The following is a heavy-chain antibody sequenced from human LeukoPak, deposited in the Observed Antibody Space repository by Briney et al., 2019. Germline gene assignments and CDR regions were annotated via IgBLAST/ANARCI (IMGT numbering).Heavy chain of an antibody. CDR1: GVSISSSNNF. CDR3: MRHAEEDGYNAKPIDF. V-gene: IGHV4-39*01. J-gene: IGHJ4*02. CDR2: IHYSGTI. D-gene: IGHD5-24*01. Sequence: PSETLSLTCTVSGVSISSSNNFWGWIRQPPGKGLEWIGAIHYSGTIYYIPSLKSRVTISLDTSKNQVSLILNSVTAADTAVYYCMRHAEEDGYNAKPIDFWGQGALVTVSS.